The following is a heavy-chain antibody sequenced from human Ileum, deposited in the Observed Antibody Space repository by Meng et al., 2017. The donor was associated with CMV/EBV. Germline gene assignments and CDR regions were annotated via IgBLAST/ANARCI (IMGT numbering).Heavy chain of an antibody. V-gene: IGHV1-18*01. D-gene: IGHD3-22*01. CDR2: MKPSTGET. Sequence: ASVKVSCKASGYAFMSHGINWVRQAPGQGLELMGWMKPSTGETHYVQKVQGRVTMTTDTSTSTAYMELRNLRSDDTGIYYCAKDLGYDSSGYYSYWGQGTLVTVSS. J-gene: IGHJ4*02. CDR1: GYAFMSHG. CDR3: AKDLGYDSSGYYSY.